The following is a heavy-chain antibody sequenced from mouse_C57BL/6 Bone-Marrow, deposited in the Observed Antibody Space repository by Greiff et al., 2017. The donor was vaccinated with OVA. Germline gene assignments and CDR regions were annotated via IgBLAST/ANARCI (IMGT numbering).Heavy chain of an antibody. CDR1: GYSFTGYY. J-gene: IGHJ3*01. CDR3: ASPWFAY. Sequence: EVQRVESGPELVKPGASVKISCKASGYSFTGYYMNWVKQSPEKSLEWIGEINPSTGGTTYNQKFKAKATLTVDKSSSTAYMQLKSLTSEDSAVYYCASPWFAYWGQGTLVTVSA. V-gene: IGHV1-42*01. CDR2: INPSTGGT.